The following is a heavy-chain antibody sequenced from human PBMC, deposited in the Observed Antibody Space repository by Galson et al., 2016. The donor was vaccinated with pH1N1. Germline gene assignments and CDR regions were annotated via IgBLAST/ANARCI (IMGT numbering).Heavy chain of an antibody. Sequence: ALVKPTQTLTLTCTFSGFSISSSGMGVGWIRQPPGKALEWLAVIYWDDDKRYSPSLKSRLTITKDTSKNHVVLTMTNMDPMVTATYYCAHREVMITNAFDFWGQGTMVTVSS. CDR1: GFSISSSGMG. D-gene: IGHD3-16*01. CDR3: AHREVMITNAFDF. CDR2: IYWDDDK. J-gene: IGHJ3*01. V-gene: IGHV2-5*02.